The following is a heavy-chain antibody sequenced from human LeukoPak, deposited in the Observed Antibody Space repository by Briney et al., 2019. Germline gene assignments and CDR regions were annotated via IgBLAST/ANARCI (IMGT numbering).Heavy chain of an antibody. CDR1: GGSFSGYY. D-gene: IGHD2-2*01. J-gene: IGHJ5*02. CDR2: INHSGST. CDR3: AIHIVVVPAANKKNWFDP. V-gene: IGHV4-34*01. Sequence: SETRSLTSAVDGGSFSGYYWSWIRQPPGEVLEWIGEINHSGSTNYNPSLKSRVTISVDTSKNQFSLKLSSVTAADTAVYYCAIHIVVVPAANKKNWFDPWGQGTLVTVSS.